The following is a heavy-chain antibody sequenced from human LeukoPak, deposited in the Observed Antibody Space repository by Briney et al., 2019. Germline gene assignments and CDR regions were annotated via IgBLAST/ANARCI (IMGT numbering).Heavy chain of an antibody. CDR2: IYHSGST. CDR1: GYSISSGYY. J-gene: IGHJ5*02. V-gene: IGHV4-38-2*02. Sequence: PSKTLSLTCTVSGYSISSGYYWGWIRQPPGKGLEWIGSIYHSGSTYYNPSLKSRVTISVDTSKNQFSLKLSSVTAADTAVYYCARRRIVVVVHFWFDPWGQGTLVTVSS. D-gene: IGHD2-15*01. CDR3: ARRRIVVVVHFWFDP.